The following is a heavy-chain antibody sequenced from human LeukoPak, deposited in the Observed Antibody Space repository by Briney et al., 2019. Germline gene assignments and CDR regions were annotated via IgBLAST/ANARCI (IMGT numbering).Heavy chain of an antibody. CDR2: ASYGGNT. V-gene: IGHV4-39*07. D-gene: IGHD3-10*01. CDR1: GGSVSSRRFY. CDR3: ARDPSARFRGVSNRGGIDY. Sequence: PSETLSLTCTVSGGSVSSRRFYWGWIRQSPGKGLEWIGSASYGGNTFYNSALKSRVAFSVDTSKNEISLKLSSVTAADTAVYYCARDPSARFRGVSNRGGIDYWGQGTLVTVSS. J-gene: IGHJ4*02.